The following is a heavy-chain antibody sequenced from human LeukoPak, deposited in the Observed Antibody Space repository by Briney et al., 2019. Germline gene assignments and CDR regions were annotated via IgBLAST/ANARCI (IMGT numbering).Heavy chain of an antibody. Sequence: GGSLRLSCAASGFTVNNNYMSWVRQAPGKGLEWVSYISVSGGVRSYADSVKGRFTISRDDARNSLYLQMNSLKDEDTAVYYCARDRGYFYDQLDYWGQGTLVTVSS. V-gene: IGHV3-11*04. CDR2: ISVSGGVR. CDR3: ARDRGYFYDQLDY. J-gene: IGHJ4*02. D-gene: IGHD2/OR15-2a*01. CDR1: GFTVNNNY.